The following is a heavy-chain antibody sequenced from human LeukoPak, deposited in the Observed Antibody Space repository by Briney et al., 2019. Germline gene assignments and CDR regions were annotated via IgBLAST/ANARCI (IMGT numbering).Heavy chain of an antibody. CDR3: AIYYYGSGSPDDAFDI. J-gene: IGHJ3*02. CDR1: GYTFTGYY. V-gene: IGHV1-2*02. CDR2: INPNSGGT. D-gene: IGHD3-10*01. Sequence: GASVKVSCKASGYTFTGYYMHWVRQAPGQGLEWMGWINPNSGGTNYAQKFQGRVTMTRDTSISTAYMELSRLRSDDTAVYYCAIYYYGSGSPDDAFDIWGQGTMVTVSS.